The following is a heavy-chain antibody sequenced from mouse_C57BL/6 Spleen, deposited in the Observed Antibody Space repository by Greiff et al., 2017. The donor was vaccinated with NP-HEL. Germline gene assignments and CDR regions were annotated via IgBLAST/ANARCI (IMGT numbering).Heavy chain of an antibody. CDR3: ARWYFDV. CDR2: IYPGDGDT. V-gene: IGHV1-82*01. CDR1: GYAFSSSW. Sequence: VQLQQSGPELVKPGASVKISCKASGYAFSSSWMNWVKQRPGKGLEWIGRIYPGDGDTNYNGKFKGKATLTADKSSNTAYMQLSSLTSEDSAVYFCARWYFDVWGTGTTVTVSS. J-gene: IGHJ1*03.